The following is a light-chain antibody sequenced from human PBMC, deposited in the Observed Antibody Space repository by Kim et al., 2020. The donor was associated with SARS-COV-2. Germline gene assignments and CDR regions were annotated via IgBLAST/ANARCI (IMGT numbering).Light chain of an antibody. CDR3: QQSYSSPWT. V-gene: IGKV1-39*01. J-gene: IGKJ1*01. CDR2: TAT. Sequence: DIQLTQSPSSLSASVGDRVTITCRASQTISIYVKWYQQKPGKAPELLIYTATTLQSGVPSKFSGDGSGTDFTLTISSLEPEDFATYYCQQSYSSPWTFGPGTKVDIK. CDR1: QTISIY.